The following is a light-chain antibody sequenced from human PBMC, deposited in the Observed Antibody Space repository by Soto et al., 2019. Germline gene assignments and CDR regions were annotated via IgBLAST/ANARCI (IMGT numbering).Light chain of an antibody. V-gene: IGKV3-20*01. J-gene: IGKJ1*01. CDR1: QSISSNF. Sequence: TQFPSSLSASVGDRVTITCRASQSISSNFLAWYQQKRGQAPRLLIHGASNRATGIPDRFSGSGSGTDFTLTITRLEPEDFAVYYCQQYGGSPRTFGQGTKVEVK. CDR3: QQYGGSPRT. CDR2: GAS.